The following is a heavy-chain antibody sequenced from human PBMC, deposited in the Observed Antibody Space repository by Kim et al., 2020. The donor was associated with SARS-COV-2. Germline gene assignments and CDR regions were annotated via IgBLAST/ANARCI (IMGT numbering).Heavy chain of an antibody. Sequence: DTGKGRFTISRDISKTTLYLQMNRLRAEHTAVYYCAKATSAWYAPPFDYWGQGTLVTVSS. V-gene: IGHV3-30*02. CDR3: AKATSAWYAPPFDY. D-gene: IGHD6-19*01. J-gene: IGHJ4*02.